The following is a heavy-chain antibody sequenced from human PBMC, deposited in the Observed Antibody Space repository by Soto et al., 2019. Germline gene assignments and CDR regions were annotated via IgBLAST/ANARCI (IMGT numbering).Heavy chain of an antibody. V-gene: IGHV4-38-2*02. CDR3: ASLGSSSSPPFDY. J-gene: IGHJ4*02. CDR1: NDSIRSGTYY. CDR2: IYHSGST. Sequence: PSETLSLTCTVSNDSIRSGTYYWGWIRQPPGKGLEWIGSIYHSGSTYYNPSLKSRVTISVDTSKNQFSLKLSSVTAADTAVYYCASLGSSSSPPFDYWGQGSLVTVSS. D-gene: IGHD6-6*01.